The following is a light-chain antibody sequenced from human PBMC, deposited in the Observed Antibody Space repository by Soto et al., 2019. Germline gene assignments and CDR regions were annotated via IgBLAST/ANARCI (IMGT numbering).Light chain of an antibody. V-gene: IGLV2-14*01. CDR1: NSDVGGYNY. J-gene: IGLJ3*02. Sequence: QSVLTQPASVSGSPGQSITISCTGTNSDVGGYNYVSWYQQYPGKAPKLMIYEVSTRPSGVSNRFSGSKSGNTASLTISGLQAEDEADYYCSSYTTSSTWVFGGGTKLTVL. CDR2: EVS. CDR3: SSYTTSSTWV.